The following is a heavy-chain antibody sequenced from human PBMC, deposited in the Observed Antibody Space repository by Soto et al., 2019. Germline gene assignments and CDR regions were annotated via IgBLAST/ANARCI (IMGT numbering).Heavy chain of an antibody. J-gene: IGHJ3*02. CDR1: GYSVTSYW. D-gene: IGHD6-13*01. V-gene: IGHV5-51*01. CDR3: ARGEAAAGSSRDVFDI. Sequence: PGDSLKISCKGSGYSVTSYWIGWLRQMPGKGLEWMGIIYPGDSDTRYSPSFQGQVTISADKSISTAYLQWISLKASDTAMFYCARGEAAAGSSRDVFDIWGQGTMVTVS. CDR2: IYPGDSDT.